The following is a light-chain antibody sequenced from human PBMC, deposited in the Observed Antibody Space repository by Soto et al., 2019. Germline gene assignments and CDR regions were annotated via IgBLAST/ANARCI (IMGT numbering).Light chain of an antibody. J-gene: IGKJ4*01. CDR2: DAS. CDR1: QDISNY. Sequence: DIQMTQSPSSLSASVGDRVTITCQASQDISNYLNWYQQKPGKAPKLLINDASNLETGVPSRFSGIGSGTDFTFTISSLQPEDIATYYCQQYDNLLTFGGGTKVEIK. V-gene: IGKV1-33*01. CDR3: QQYDNLLT.